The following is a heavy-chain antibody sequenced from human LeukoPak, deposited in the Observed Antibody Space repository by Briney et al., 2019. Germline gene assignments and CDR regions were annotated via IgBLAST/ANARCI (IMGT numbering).Heavy chain of an antibody. V-gene: IGHV1-58*02. J-gene: IGHJ6*03. D-gene: IGHD4-17*01. Sequence: ASVKVSCKASGFTFTSSAMQWVRQARGQRLEWIGWIVVGSGNTNYAQKFQERVTITRDMSTSTAYMELSSLRSEDTAVYYCARDDPRTRGVTTYYYYYYMDVWGKGTTVTVSS. CDR2: IVVGSGNT. CDR3: ARDDPRTRGVTTYYYYYYMDV. CDR1: GFTFTSSA.